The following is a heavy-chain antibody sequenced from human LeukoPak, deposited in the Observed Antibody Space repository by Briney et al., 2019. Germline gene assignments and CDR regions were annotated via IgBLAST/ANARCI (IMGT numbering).Heavy chain of an antibody. V-gene: IGHV4-4*07. D-gene: IGHD3-10*01. CDR2: IYTGGNT. CDR1: GGSINSYY. CDR3: AREAGGGWDYFDY. Sequence: PSETLSLTCTVSGGSINSYYWSYIRQPAGKGLDWIGRIYTGGNTNYNPSLKSRVTMSVDTSENQFSLKLSCVTAADTAVYYCAREAGGGWDYFDYWGQGTLVTVSS. J-gene: IGHJ4*02.